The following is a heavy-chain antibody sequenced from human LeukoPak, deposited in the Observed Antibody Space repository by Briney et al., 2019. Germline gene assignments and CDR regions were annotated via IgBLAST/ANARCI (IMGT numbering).Heavy chain of an antibody. D-gene: IGHD3-16*02. CDR1: GYTFTNYD. Sequence: GASVKVSCKASGYTFTNYDIIWVRQATGQGPEWVGWMSPSSGKAGYGQKFQGRVTMTRNTSTNTAYMELSSLRSDGTAVYYCAREGDDYVWGSSRSDWFDAWGQGTLVTVSS. CDR2: MSPSSGKA. J-gene: IGHJ5*02. CDR3: AREGDDYVWGSSRSDWFDA. V-gene: IGHV1-8*01.